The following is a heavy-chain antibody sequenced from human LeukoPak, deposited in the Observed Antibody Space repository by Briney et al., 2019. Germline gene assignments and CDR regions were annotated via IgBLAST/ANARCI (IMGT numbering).Heavy chain of an antibody. CDR2: ISYDGSNK. D-gene: IGHD6-13*01. CDR1: GFTFSSYA. J-gene: IGHJ4*02. V-gene: IGHV3-30-3*01. Sequence: GRSLRLSCAASGFTFSSYAMHWVRQAPGKGLEWVAVISYDGSNKYYADSVKGRFTISRDNSKNTLYLQMNSLRAEDTAVYYCAREGYSSSWHLFDYWGQGTLVTVSS. CDR3: AREGYSSSWHLFDY.